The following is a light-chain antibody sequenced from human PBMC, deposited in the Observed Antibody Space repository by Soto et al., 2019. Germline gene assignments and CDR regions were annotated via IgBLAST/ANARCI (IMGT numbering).Light chain of an antibody. CDR2: GAS. CDR3: QQYGSSSLT. J-gene: IGKJ4*01. Sequence: EVVLTQSPRTLSLSPGERATLSCRASETVTNSYLAWYQQNPGQAPRLVIYGASTRATGIPDRFGGSGSGTDFTLTISRLEPEDFAVYYCQQYGSSSLTFSGGTKVEIK. V-gene: IGKV3-20*01. CDR1: ETVTNSY.